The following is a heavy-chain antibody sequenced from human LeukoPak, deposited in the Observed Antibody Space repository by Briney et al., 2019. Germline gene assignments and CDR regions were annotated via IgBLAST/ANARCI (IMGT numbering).Heavy chain of an antibody. CDR3: ARIFGSGCTY. V-gene: IGHV3-21*01. D-gene: IGHD6-19*01. J-gene: IGHJ4*02. Sequence: GGSLRLSCAASGFTFSSYAMSWVRQAPGKGLEWVSSISSSSSYIYYADSVKGRFTISRDNAKNSLYLQMNSLRAEDTAVYYCARIFGSGCTYWGQGTLVTVSS. CDR1: GFTFSSYA. CDR2: ISSSSSYI.